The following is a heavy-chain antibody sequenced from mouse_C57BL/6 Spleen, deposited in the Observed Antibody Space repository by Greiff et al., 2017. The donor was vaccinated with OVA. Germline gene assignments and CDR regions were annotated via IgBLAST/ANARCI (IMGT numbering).Heavy chain of an antibody. CDR1: GYTFTSYW. CDR3: ASEAVEYYYAMDY. V-gene: IGHV1-7*01. D-gene: IGHD1-1*01. Sequence: VQLQQSGAELAKPGASVKLSCKASGYTFTSYWMHWVKQRPGQGLEWIGYINPSSGYTKYNQKFKDKATLTADKSSSTAYMQLSSLTSEDSAVYYCASEAVEYYYAMDYWGQGTSVTVSS. J-gene: IGHJ4*01. CDR2: INPSSGYT.